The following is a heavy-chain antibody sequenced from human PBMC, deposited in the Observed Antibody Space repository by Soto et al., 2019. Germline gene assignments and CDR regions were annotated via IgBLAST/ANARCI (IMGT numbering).Heavy chain of an antibody. Sequence: GGSLRLSCAASGFTFDDYAMLWVRQAPGKGLEWVSGISWNSGSIGYADSVKGRFTISRDNAKNSLYLQMNSLRAEDTALYYCAKVGYCSSTSCYEFDPWGQGTLVTVSS. CDR1: GFTFDDYA. J-gene: IGHJ5*02. D-gene: IGHD2-2*01. CDR2: ISWNSGSI. CDR3: AKVGYCSSTSCYEFDP. V-gene: IGHV3-9*01.